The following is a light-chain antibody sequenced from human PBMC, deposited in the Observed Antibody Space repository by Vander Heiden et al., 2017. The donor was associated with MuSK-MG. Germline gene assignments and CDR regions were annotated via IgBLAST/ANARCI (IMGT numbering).Light chain of an antibody. Sequence: EIVLTQSPGTLSFSPGERATLSCRASQSVTNDYLAWYQQRPGQAPRLLVYGASTRAAGIPDRFTGSGSGTDFTLTITRLEPEDFAMYYCQQYGNSPRTFGHGTRVDI. CDR2: GAS. J-gene: IGKJ3*01. V-gene: IGKV3-20*01. CDR1: QSVTNDY. CDR3: QQYGNSPRT.